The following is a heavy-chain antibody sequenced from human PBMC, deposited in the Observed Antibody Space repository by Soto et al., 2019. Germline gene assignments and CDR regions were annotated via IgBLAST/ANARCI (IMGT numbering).Heavy chain of an antibody. Sequence: QVQLVQSGAEVKKPGASVKVSCKASGYTFTSYGISWVRQAPGQGLEWMGWISAYNGNTNYAQKLQGRVTMTTDTSKSTADMELRSMKSDDTAVYYCAKVYIGFGDLVVDGMDGWGQGTTVTVSS. CDR1: GYTFTSYG. CDR2: ISAYNGNT. D-gene: IGHD3-10*01. CDR3: AKVYIGFGDLVVDGMDG. V-gene: IGHV1-18*01. J-gene: IGHJ6*02.